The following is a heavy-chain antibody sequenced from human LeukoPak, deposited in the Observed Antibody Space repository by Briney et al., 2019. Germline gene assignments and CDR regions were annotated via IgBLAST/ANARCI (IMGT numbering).Heavy chain of an antibody. D-gene: IGHD6-6*01. CDR1: GGSFSGYY. CDR3: FGSSSSSVDY. CDR2: INHSGST. Sequence: SETLSLTCAVYGGSFSGYYWSGIRQPPGKGLEWIGEINHSGSTNYNPSLKSPVTISVDPSQNQSSLKLSSVTAADTAVSYCFGSSSSSVDYWGQGTLVTVSS. J-gene: IGHJ4*02. V-gene: IGHV4-34*01.